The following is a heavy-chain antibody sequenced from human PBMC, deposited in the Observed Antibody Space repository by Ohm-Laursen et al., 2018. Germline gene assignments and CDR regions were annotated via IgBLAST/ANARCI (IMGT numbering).Heavy chain of an antibody. Sequence: SLRLSCAASGFTFRDYYMSWIRQAPGKGLEWVSGISWNSGSIGYADSVKGRFTISRDNSKNTLFLQMISLRAEDTAIYYCAKYRVTGPSRTFDYWGQGTLVAVSS. CDR2: ISWNSGSI. D-gene: IGHD1-1*01. J-gene: IGHJ4*02. CDR1: GFTFRDYY. V-gene: IGHV3-9*01. CDR3: AKYRVTGPSRTFDY.